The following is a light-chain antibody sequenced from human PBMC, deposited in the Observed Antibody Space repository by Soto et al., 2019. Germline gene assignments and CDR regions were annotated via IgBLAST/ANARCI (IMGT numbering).Light chain of an antibody. Sequence: QPVLTQSPSASASLGASVKLTCTLSSGHSSDAIAWHQQQPEKGPRYLMKLNSDGSHIKGDGIPDRFSGSSSGAERYLTISSVQSEDEADYYCQTWVTGILVVFGGGTKLTVL. J-gene: IGLJ2*01. V-gene: IGLV4-69*01. CDR2: LNSDGSH. CDR1: SGHSSDA. CDR3: QTWVTGILVV.